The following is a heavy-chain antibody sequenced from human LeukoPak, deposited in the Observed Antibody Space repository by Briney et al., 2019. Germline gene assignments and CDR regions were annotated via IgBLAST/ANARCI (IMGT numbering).Heavy chain of an antibody. CDR2: MFYSGST. Sequence: SETLSLTCTVSGDFISGGAFYWGWVRQSPGKGLEWIGSMFYSGSTHFNPSLESRITMSLDTSKNQFSLRLSLMTAADTAIYYCARQGSSPNWFDPWGQGTLVTVSS. D-gene: IGHD1-26*01. J-gene: IGHJ5*02. CDR1: GDFISGGAFY. V-gene: IGHV4-39*01. CDR3: ARQGSSPNWFDP.